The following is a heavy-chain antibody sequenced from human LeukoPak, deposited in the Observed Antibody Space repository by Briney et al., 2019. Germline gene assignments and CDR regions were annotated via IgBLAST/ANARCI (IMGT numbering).Heavy chain of an antibody. CDR3: ARDQRIWSGGYYGMDV. J-gene: IGHJ6*02. D-gene: IGHD3-3*01. CDR2: LSYDGSNK. V-gene: IGHV3-30-3*01. CDR1: GFTFSSYA. Sequence: GGSLRLSCAASGFTFSSYAMHWVRQAPGKGLEWLAVLSYDGSNKYYADSVKGRFTISRDNSKNTLYLQMNSLRAEDTAVYYCARDQRIWSGGYYGMDVWGQGTTVTVSS.